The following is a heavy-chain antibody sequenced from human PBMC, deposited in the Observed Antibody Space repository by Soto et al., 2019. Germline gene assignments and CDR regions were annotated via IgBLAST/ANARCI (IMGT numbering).Heavy chain of an antibody. V-gene: IGHV2-5*02. CDR3: VQSRCGGDCLQSYSSHSYYGLDV. CDR1: GFSFSSIGEG. J-gene: IGHJ6*02. CDR2: IYWDGDK. D-gene: IGHD2-21*02. Sequence: QITLKESGPTLVKPTQTLTLTCTFPGFSFSSIGEGVGWIRQPPGKALEWLALIYWDGDKRYSPSLKSRLTITKDTSKNQVVLTMTNMDPVDTATYYCVQSRCGGDCLQSYSSHSYYGLDVWGQGTTVTVSS.